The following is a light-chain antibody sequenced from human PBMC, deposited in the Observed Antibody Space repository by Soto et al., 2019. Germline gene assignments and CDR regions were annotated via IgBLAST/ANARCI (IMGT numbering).Light chain of an antibody. CDR3: QEYHNRPSFT. J-gene: IGKJ3*01. CDR1: QAIINY. CDR2: DAA. V-gene: IGKV1-33*01. Sequence: DIQMTQSPPSLSASVGDRVTITCQTSQAIINYLNWIQEKPGKAPKLLIYDAAILETGVTSRFSGSGSETNFTFTIDSLQPEDFATYYCQEYHNRPSFTFGPGTKVDFK.